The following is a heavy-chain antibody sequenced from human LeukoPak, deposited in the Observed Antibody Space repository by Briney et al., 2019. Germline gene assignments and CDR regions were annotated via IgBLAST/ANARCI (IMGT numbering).Heavy chain of an antibody. CDR1: GFTFTSSA. CDR3: ARGFSRGYCLN. J-gene: IGHJ4*02. CDR2: IVVGSGNA. Sequence: SVKVSCKASGFTFTSSAVQWVRQARGQRLEWIGWIVVGSGNANYAQKFQERVTITRDMSTSTAYMELSSLRSEDTAVYYCARGFSRGYCLNWGQGTLVTVSS. D-gene: IGHD2-15*01. V-gene: IGHV1-58*01.